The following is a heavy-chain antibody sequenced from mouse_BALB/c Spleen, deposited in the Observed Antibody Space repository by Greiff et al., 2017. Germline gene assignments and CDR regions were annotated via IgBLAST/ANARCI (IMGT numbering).Heavy chain of an antibody. J-gene: IGHJ4*01. V-gene: IGHV3-2*02. D-gene: IGHD2-14*01. CDR2: ISYSGST. CDR1: GYSITSDYA. Sequence: VQLKESGPGLVKPSQSLSLTCTVTGYSITSDYAWNWIRQFPGNKLEWMGYISYSGSTSYNPSLKSRISITRDTSKNQFFLQLNSVTTEDTATYYCARSGVRRSYAMDYWGQGTSGTVSS. CDR3: ARSGVRRSYAMDY.